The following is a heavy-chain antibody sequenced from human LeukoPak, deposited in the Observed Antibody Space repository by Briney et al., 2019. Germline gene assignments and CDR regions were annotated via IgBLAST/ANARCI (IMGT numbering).Heavy chain of an antibody. CDR2: ITGSSRTK. V-gene: IGHV3-48*02. CDR1: GFTFSDFN. D-gene: IGHD1-26*01. Sequence: GGSLRLSCVASGFTFSDFNMNWVRQAPGKELEWVSHITGSSRTKSYADSVKGRFTISRDNAKNSLYLQMNSLRDEDTAVYYCARPSGSLAFDIWGQGTMVTVSS. J-gene: IGHJ3*02. CDR3: ARPSGSLAFDI.